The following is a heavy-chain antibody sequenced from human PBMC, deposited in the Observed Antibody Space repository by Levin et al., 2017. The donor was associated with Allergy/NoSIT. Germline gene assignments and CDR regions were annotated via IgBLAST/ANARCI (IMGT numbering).Heavy chain of an antibody. CDR1: GGSISSGSYY. Sequence: SETLSLTCTVSGGSISSGSYYWSWIRQPAGKGLEWIGRIYTSGSTNYNPSLKSRVTISVDTSKNQFSLKLSSVTAADTAVYYCARVNYYGSGSYLWFDPWGQGTLVTVSS. J-gene: IGHJ5*02. D-gene: IGHD3-10*01. CDR2: IYTSGST. CDR3: ARVNYYGSGSYLWFDP. V-gene: IGHV4-61*02.